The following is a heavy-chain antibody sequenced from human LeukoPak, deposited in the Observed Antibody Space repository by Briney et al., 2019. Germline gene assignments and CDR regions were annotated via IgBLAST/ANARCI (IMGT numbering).Heavy chain of an antibody. D-gene: IGHD3-16*02. CDR3: ARDHGSYDYVWGSYRNPDAFDI. V-gene: IGHV1-18*01. CDR2: NSAYNGNT. CDR1: GYTFTSYG. Sequence: ASVKVSCKASGYTFTSYGISWVRQAPGQGLEWMGWNSAYNGNTNYAQKLQGRVTMTTDTSTSTAYMELRSLRSDDTAVYYCARDHGSYDYVWGSYRNPDAFDIWGQGTMVTVSS. J-gene: IGHJ3*02.